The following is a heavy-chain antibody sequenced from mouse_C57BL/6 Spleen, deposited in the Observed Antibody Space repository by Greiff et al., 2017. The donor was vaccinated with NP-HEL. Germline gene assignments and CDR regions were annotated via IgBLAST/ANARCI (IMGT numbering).Heavy chain of an antibody. J-gene: IGHJ1*03. V-gene: IGHV1-62-2*01. D-gene: IGHD1-1*01. Sequence: QVQLQQSGAELVKPGASVKLSCKASGYTFTEYSIPWVKQRSGQGLEWIGWFYPGSGSINYNEKFKSKATLTVDKSSSTAYMELSSLTSEDSAVYFGARHEKYYGSSCHWDIDVWGKGTTVTVSS. CDR1: GYTFTEYS. CDR3: ARHEKYYGSSCHWDIDV. CDR2: FYPGSGSI.